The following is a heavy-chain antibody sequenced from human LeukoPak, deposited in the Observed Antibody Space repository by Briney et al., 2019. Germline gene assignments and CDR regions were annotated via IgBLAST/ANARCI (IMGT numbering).Heavy chain of an antibody. CDR1: GFTFSSYG. Sequence: GGSLRLSCAASGFTFSSYGMHWVRQAPGKGLEWVAVIWYDGSNKYYADSVKGRFTISRDNSKNTLYLQMNSLRAEDTAVYYCARLPYSGYSYGSLGGLENNWFDPWGQGTLVTVSS. J-gene: IGHJ5*02. D-gene: IGHD5-18*01. CDR2: IWYDGSNK. CDR3: ARLPYSGYSYGSLGGLENNWFDP. V-gene: IGHV3-33*01.